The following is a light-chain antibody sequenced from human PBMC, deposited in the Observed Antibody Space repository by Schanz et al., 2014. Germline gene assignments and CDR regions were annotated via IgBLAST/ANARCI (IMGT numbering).Light chain of an antibody. J-gene: IGKJ1*01. V-gene: IGKV3-20*01. CDR1: QSVTSNY. CDR3: QQYNEWPRT. CDR2: AAS. Sequence: EIVLTQSPGTLSLSPGDRAALSCRASQSVTSNYLAWYQRKPGQAPRLLIFAASNRATAIADRFIGSGSGTDFTLTISGLQSEDFAMYYCQQYNEWPRTFGQGTRVEIK.